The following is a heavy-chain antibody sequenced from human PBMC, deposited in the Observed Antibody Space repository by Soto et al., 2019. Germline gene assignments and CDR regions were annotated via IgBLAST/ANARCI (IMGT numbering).Heavy chain of an antibody. Sequence: QVQLVQSGAEVKKPGASVKVSCKASGYTFTSYGISWVRQAPGQGLEWMGWISAYNGNTNYAQKLQGRVTMTTDTSTSTAYMELRSLRSDDTAVYYCARDPYYYDSSCPGWFDPWGQGTLVTVSS. J-gene: IGHJ5*02. CDR2: ISAYNGNT. V-gene: IGHV1-18*01. D-gene: IGHD3-22*01. CDR1: GYTFTSYG. CDR3: ARDPYYYDSSCPGWFDP.